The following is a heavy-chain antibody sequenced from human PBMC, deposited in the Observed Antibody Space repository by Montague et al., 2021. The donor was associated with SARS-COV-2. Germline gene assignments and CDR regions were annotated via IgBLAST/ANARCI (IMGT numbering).Heavy chain of an antibody. CDR2: VYHTGST. CDR3: ARSRLRKLLYGIDV. Sequence: SETLSLTCSVSGGSFSPYYWTWIRQPPGKGLEWIAYVYHTGSTNYNPSLQSRVSVSVDTSKSQFSLELSSVTAADTAIYYCARSRLRKLLYGIDVWGQGTTVIVSS. D-gene: IGHD5-18*01. CDR1: GGSFSPYY. J-gene: IGHJ6*02. V-gene: IGHV4-59*12.